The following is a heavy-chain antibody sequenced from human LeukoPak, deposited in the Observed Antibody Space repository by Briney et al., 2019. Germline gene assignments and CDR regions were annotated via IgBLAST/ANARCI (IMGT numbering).Heavy chain of an antibody. CDR2: IIPIFGTA. V-gene: IGHV1-69*01. Sequence: ASVKVSCKASGGTFSSYANSWVRQAPGQGLEWMGGIIPIFGTANYAQKFQGRVTITADESTSTAYMELSSLRSEDTAVYYCARSELPAGFDYWGQGTLVTVSS. CDR3: ARSELPAGFDY. CDR1: GGTFSSYA. J-gene: IGHJ4*02. D-gene: IGHD2-2*01.